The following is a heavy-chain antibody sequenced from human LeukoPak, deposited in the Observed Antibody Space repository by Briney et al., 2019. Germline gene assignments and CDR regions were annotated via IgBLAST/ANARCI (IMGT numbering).Heavy chain of an antibody. CDR3: ARDVGDGYNKATRLFDY. Sequence: GASVKVSCKASGYTFTSYAINWVRQAPGQGLEWMGWINTNTGNPTYAQGFTGRFVFSLDTSVSTAYLQISSLKAEDTAVYYCARDVGDGYNKATRLFDYWGQGTLVTVSS. CDR1: GYTFTSYA. J-gene: IGHJ4*02. CDR2: INTNTGNP. V-gene: IGHV7-4-1*02. D-gene: IGHD5-24*01.